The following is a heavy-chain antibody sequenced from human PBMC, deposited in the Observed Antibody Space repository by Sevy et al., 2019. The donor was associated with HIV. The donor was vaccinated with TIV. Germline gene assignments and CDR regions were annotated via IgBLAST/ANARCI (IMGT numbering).Heavy chain of an antibody. D-gene: IGHD3-22*01. CDR2: IYHSGTT. Sequence: SETLSLTCSVSAGSLTSEAYYWSWIRQHPGKDLEWIGYIYHSGTTYYNPSLNSRVTMTIDTSKEYFSLNLSSVTASDTAVYYCVGHYDTSGYYFDYWGQGTLVTVSS. CDR1: AGSLTSEAYY. CDR3: VGHYDTSGYYFDY. V-gene: IGHV4-31*03. J-gene: IGHJ4*02.